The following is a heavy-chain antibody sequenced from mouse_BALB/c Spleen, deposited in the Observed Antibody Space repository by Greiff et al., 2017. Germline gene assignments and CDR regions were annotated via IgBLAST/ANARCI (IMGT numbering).Heavy chain of an antibody. CDR1: GYSITSDYA. CDR2: ISYSGST. J-gene: IGHJ4*01. CDR3: ARRGDYAMDY. V-gene: IGHV3-2*02. Sequence: EVMLVESGPGLVKPSQSLSLTCTVTGYSITSDYAWNWIRQFPGNKLEWMGYISYSGSTSYNPSLKSRISITRDTSKNQFFLQLNSVTTEDTATYYCARRGDYAMDYWGQGTSVTVSS.